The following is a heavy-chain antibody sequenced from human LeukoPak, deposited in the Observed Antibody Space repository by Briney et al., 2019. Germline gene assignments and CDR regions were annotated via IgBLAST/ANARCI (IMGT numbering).Heavy chain of an antibody. J-gene: IGHJ4*02. CDR3: TKDRQQWGNFDY. CDR2: IRSDGSNI. D-gene: IGHD6-19*01. V-gene: IGHV3-30*02. CDR1: GFTFSNYG. Sequence: GGSLRLSCAASGFTFSNYGLHWVRQAPGKGLEWVAFIRSDGSNIYYADSVKGRFTISRDNSNNTLYLQMNSLRPDDTAVYYCTKDRQQWGNFDYWGQGTLVTVSS.